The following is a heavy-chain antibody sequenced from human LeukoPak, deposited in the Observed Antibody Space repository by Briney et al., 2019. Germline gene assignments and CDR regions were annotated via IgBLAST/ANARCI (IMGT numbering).Heavy chain of an antibody. D-gene: IGHD4-17*01. CDR1: GYTFTSYA. J-gene: IGHJ6*02. V-gene: IGHV1-3*01. Sequence: ASVKVSCKASGYTFTSYAMHWVHQAPGQRLEWMGWINAGNGNTKYSQKFQGRVTITRDTSASTAYMELSSLRSEDTAVYYCARGSGYGDYKFVRYYYYGMDVWGQGTTVTVSS. CDR3: ARGSGYGDYKFVRYYYYGMDV. CDR2: INAGNGNT.